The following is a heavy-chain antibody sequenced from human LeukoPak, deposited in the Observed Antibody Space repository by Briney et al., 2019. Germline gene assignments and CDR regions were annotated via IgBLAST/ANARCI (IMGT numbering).Heavy chain of an antibody. CDR2: ISRTGNTI. CDR1: GFTFSSYS. D-gene: IGHD4-17*01. J-gene: IGHJ4*02. Sequence: GGSLRLSCAASGFTFSSYSMNCVRQAPGKGLEWLSYISRTGNTIYYRDSVKGRFTISRDNANNQLHLQMDNLRAEDTAVYFCARDLGSSTVTTAFDYWGQGTLVTVSS. CDR3: ARDLGSSTVTTAFDY. V-gene: IGHV3-48*04.